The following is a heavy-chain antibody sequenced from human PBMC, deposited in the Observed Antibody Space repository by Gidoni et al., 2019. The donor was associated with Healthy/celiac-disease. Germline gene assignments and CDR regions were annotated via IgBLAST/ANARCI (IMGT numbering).Heavy chain of an antibody. CDR2: IYWYDDK. J-gene: IGHJ3*02. D-gene: IGHD3-22*01. CDR3: AQTPYYDSSGKGGAFDI. Sequence: QLTLNESGPTLVKPTQTLTLTCTFPGFSLSTSAVGVGWIRQPPGKALEWLALIYWYDDKRYSPSLKSRLTITKDTSKNQVVLTMTNMDPVDTATYYCAQTPYYDSSGKGGAFDIWGQGTMVTVSS. CDR1: GFSLSTSAVG. V-gene: IGHV2-5*01.